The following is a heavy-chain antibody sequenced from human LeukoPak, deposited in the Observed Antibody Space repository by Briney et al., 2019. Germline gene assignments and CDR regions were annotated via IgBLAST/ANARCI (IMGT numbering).Heavy chain of an antibody. J-gene: IGHJ4*02. CDR1: GSTVSSNY. CDR3: ARTPSAWFFDC. CDR2: IYSGGST. D-gene: IGHD6-19*01. Sequence: PGSSRILCGAAAGSTVSSNYMSWVRPAGGGLLGWASVIYSGGSTYYADSVKGRFTVSRDNAKNSLYLQMNSLRAEDTALYYCARTPSAWFFDCWGQGTLVTVSS. V-gene: IGHV3-53*01.